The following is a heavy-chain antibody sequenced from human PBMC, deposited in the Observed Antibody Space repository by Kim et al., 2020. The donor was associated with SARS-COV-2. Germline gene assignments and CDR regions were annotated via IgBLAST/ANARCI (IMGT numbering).Heavy chain of an antibody. CDR3: ARDYSSSWSYRPYYYYGMDV. CDR2: ISAYNGNT. J-gene: IGHJ6*02. Sequence: ASVKVSCKASGYTFTSYGISWVRQAPGQGLEWMGWISAYNGNTNYAQKLQDRVTMTTDTSTSTAYMELRSLRSDDTAVYYCARDYSSSWSYRPYYYYGMDVWGQGTTVTVSS. CDR1: GYTFTSYG. D-gene: IGHD6-13*01. V-gene: IGHV1-18*01.